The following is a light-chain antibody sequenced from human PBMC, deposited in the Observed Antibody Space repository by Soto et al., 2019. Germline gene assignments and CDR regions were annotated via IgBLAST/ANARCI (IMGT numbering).Light chain of an antibody. CDR2: GNN. CDR3: QSYDSSLSGYV. CDR1: SSNIGAGYD. V-gene: IGLV1-40*01. Sequence: QSVLTQPPSVSGAPGQRVTISCTGSSSNIGAGYDVHWYQQLPGTAPQLLIYGNNNRPPGVPDRFSGSKSATSASLAITGLQAEDEADFYCQSYDSSLSGYVFGTGTRSPS. J-gene: IGLJ1*01.